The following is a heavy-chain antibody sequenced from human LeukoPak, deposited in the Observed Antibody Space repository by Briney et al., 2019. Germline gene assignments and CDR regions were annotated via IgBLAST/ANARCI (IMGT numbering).Heavy chain of an antibody. D-gene: IGHD1-1*01. CDR2: IKQDGSEK. CDR1: GFTFSSYW. V-gene: IGHV3-7*01. J-gene: IGHJ6*02. CDR3: AREYRNAYYYYGMDV. Sequence: GRSLRLSCAASGFTFSSYWMSWVRQAPGKGLEWVANIKQDGSEKYYVDSVKGRFTISRDNAKNSLYLRMNSLRAEDTAVYYCAREYRNAYYYYGMDVWGQGTTVTVSS.